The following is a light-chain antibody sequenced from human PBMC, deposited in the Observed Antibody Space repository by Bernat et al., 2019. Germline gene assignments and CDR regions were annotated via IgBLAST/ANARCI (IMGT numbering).Light chain of an antibody. Sequence: QSVLTQPPSASGTPGQRVTISCSGSGSIIGIKTLTWYQQVPGTAPTLLISTDNQRTSGVPDRFLGFTSGTSASLAISGLQFEDEADYYCAAWDDRLQGWVFGGGTKLTVL. CDR2: TDN. V-gene: IGLV1-44*01. CDR1: GSIIGIKT. J-gene: IGLJ3*02. CDR3: AAWDDRLQGWV.